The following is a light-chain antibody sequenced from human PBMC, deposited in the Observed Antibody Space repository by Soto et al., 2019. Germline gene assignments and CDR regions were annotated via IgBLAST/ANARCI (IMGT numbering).Light chain of an antibody. J-gene: IGLJ1*01. CDR3: SSYTSSSTYV. CDR1: SSDVGGYNY. V-gene: IGLV2-14*01. Sequence: QSVLTQPDSASGSPGQAITISCTGTSSDVGGYNYVSLYQQHPGKAPKLMIYEVSNRPSGVSNRFSGSKSGNTASLTISGLQAEDEADYYCSSYTSSSTYVFGTGTKVTVL. CDR2: EVS.